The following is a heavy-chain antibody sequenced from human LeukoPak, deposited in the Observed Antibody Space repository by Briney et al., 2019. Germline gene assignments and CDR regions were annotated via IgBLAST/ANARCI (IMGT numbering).Heavy chain of an antibody. J-gene: IGHJ3*02. D-gene: IGHD3-10*01. CDR2: TYYRSKWYN. CDR3: ARGGLVRGTLNSLIAFDI. CDR1: GDSVSSNSAG. Sequence: QSGPGLVKPSQTLSLTCAISGDSVSSNSAGWNWIRQSPSRGLEWLGRTYYRSKWYNDDAESVKSRITINPDTAKNQFSLQLNSVTPEDTALYYCARGGLVRGTLNSLIAFDIWGQGIMVTVSS. V-gene: IGHV6-1*01.